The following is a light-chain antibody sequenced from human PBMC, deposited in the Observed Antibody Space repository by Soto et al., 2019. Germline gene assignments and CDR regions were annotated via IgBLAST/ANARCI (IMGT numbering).Light chain of an antibody. CDR2: GAS. Sequence: DIPMTQSPSSVSASVGDRVTITCRASQDISNWLAWYQQKPGKAPKLLIYGASTLLSGVPSRFSGSGSGTDFTLTISSLQPEDFATYYCQQTNSVSFTFGGGTKVEIK. V-gene: IGKV1-12*01. CDR1: QDISNW. J-gene: IGKJ4*01. CDR3: QQTNSVSFT.